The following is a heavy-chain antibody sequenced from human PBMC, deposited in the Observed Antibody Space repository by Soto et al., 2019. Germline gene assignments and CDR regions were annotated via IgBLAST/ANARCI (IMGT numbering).Heavy chain of an antibody. CDR3: ARQLLVPAAIEWFDP. V-gene: IGHV4-59*08. J-gene: IGHJ5*02. Sequence: SETLSLTCTVSGGSISSYYWSWIRQPPGKGLEWIGYIYYSGSTNYNPSLKSRVTISVDTSKNQFSLKLSSVTAADTAVYYCARQLLVPAAIEWFDPWGQGTLVTVSS. D-gene: IGHD2-2*01. CDR1: GGSISSYY. CDR2: IYYSGST.